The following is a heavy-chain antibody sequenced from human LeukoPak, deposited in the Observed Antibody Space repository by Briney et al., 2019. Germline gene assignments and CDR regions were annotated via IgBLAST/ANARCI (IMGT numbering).Heavy chain of an antibody. CDR2: ISSSGSTI. CDR3: ARDYGDYVGYNWFDP. J-gene: IGHJ5*02. V-gene: IGHV3-11*01. Sequence: AGGSLRLSCAASGFTFSDYYMSWIRQAPGKGLEWVSYISSSGSTIYYADSVKGRFTISRGNAKNSLYLQMNSLRAEDTAVYYCARDYGDYVGYNWFDPWGQGTLVTVSS. CDR1: GFTFSDYY. D-gene: IGHD4-17*01.